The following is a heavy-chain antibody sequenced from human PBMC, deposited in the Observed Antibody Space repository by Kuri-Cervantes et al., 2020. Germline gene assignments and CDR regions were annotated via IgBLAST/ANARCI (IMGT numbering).Heavy chain of an antibody. J-gene: IGHJ3*02. CDR3: ARDSSTSCCDAFDI. CDR1: GFTFSDYY. Sequence: GGSLRLSCAASGFTFSDYYMSWIRQAPGKGLEWVSYISSSGSTIYYADSVKGRFTISRDNAKNTLYLQMNSLRAEDTAVYYCARDSSTSCCDAFDIWGQGTMVTVSS. CDR2: ISSSGSTI. D-gene: IGHD2-2*01. V-gene: IGHV3-11*04.